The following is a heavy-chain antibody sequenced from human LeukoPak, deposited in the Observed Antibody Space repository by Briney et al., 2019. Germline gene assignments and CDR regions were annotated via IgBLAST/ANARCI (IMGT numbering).Heavy chain of an antibody. CDR1: GYTFTGYY. D-gene: IGHD6-19*01. CDR3: ARDRAIAVDVGVDY. J-gene: IGHJ4*02. V-gene: IGHV1-2*02. CDR2: INPNSGGT. Sequence: ASVKVSCKASGYTFTGYYMHWVRQAPGQGLEWMGWINPNSGGTNYAQKFQGRVTMTRDTSISTAYMELSRLRSDDTAVYYCARDRAIAVDVGVDYWGQGTLVTVSS.